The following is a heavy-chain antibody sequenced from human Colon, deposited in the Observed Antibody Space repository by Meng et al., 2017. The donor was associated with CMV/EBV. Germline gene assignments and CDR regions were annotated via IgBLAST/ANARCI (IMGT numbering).Heavy chain of an antibody. V-gene: IGHV3-21*01. Sequence: GESLKISCSASGFTFRSYEMNWVRQAPGKGLEWISSISFSSTHIYYADSVKGRFTISRDNDKNSLYLQMDSLRAEDTAVYWCARDLHLSGFLDVWGRGTTVTVSS. CDR2: ISFSSTHI. CDR1: GFTFRSYE. D-gene: IGHD1-26*01. J-gene: IGHJ6*02. CDR3: ARDLHLSGFLDV.